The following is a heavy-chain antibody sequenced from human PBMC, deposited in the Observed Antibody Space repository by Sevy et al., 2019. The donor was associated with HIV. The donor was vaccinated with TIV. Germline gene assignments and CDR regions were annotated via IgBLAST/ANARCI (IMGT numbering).Heavy chain of an antibody. D-gene: IGHD3-9*01. CDR2: IYYSGST. V-gene: IGHV4-61*01. J-gene: IGHJ3*02. CDR1: GGSVSSGSYY. Sequence: SETLSLTCTVSGGSVSSGSYYWSWIRQPPGKGLEWIGYIYYSGSTNYNPSLKSRVTISVDTSKNQFSLKLSSVTAADTAVYYCARERGPVLRYFDWSPPARDAFDIWGQWTMVTVSS. CDR3: ARERGPVLRYFDWSPPARDAFDI.